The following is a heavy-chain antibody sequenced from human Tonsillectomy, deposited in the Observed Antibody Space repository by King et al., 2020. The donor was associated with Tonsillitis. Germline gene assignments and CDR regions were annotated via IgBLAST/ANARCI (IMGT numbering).Heavy chain of an antibody. CDR1: GFTFRSYS. D-gene: IGHD2-21*02. CDR3: ARDRASNYCCGDCYQPWPFCN. Sequence: EVQLVESGGGLVKPGGSLRLSCAASGFTFRSYSMNWVRQAPGKGLEWVASINNSSNFIYYADSLKGRFTISRDNAKSSLYLQMSSLRADDTAVYYCARDRASNYCCGDCYQPWPFCNWGQGTLVTVSS. J-gene: IGHJ4*02. V-gene: IGHV3-21*04. CDR2: INNSSNFI.